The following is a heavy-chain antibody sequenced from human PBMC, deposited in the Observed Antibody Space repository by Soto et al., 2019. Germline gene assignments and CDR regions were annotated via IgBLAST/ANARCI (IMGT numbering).Heavy chain of an antibody. J-gene: IGHJ6*03. V-gene: IGHV3-23*01. Sequence: GGSLRLSCAASGFTFNNYHMNWVRQAPGKGLEWVSAISGSGGSTYYADSVKGRFTISRDNSKNTLYLQMHSLRAEDTAVYYCAKGNDFWSGYQYYMDVWGKGTTVTVSS. CDR3: AKGNDFWSGYQYYMDV. D-gene: IGHD3-3*01. CDR2: ISGSGGST. CDR1: GFTFNNYH.